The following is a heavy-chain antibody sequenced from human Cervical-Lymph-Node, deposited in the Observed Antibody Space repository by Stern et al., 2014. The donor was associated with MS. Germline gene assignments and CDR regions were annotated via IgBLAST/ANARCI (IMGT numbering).Heavy chain of an antibody. CDR3: VREDGDFDY. J-gene: IGHJ4*02. CDR2: IWHDENNN. Sequence: VQLVESGGGVVQPGGSLRLSCAASGFTFSSHVMNWVRQAPGKGLEWVAFIWHDENNNADADSVKGRFTISRDNSNNTLSLQMNSLRAEDTAVYYCVREDGDFDYWGQGTLVTVSS. D-gene: IGHD2-8*01. V-gene: IGHV3-30-3*01. CDR1: GFTFSSHV.